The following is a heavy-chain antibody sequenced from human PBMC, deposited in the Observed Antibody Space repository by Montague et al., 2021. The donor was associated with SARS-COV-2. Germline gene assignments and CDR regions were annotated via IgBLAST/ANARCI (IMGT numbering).Heavy chain of an antibody. D-gene: IGHD3-3*01. CDR3: ARVGFLEWLLYFQHYGMDV. J-gene: IGHJ6*02. CDR1: GFTFSSYE. CDR2: ISSSGSTI. V-gene: IGHV3-48*03. Sequence: SLRLSCAASGFTFSSYEMNWVRQAPGKGLEWVSYISSSGSTIYYADSVKGRFTISRDNAKNLLYLQMNSLRAEDTAVYYCARVGFLEWLLYFQHYGMDVWGQGTTVTVSS.